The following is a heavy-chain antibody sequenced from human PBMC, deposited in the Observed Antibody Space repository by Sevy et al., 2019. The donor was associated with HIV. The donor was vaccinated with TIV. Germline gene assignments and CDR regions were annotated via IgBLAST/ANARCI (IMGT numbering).Heavy chain of an antibody. CDR3: ARDGRGISAFDI. Sequence: GGSLRLSCAAYEFTFSSQAVSWVRQAPGKGLEWVSAISGNGENTHYADSVRGRFTISRDNFKNTLYLQMNSLRAEDTALYYCARDGRGISAFDIWGQGTMVTVSS. CDR1: EFTFSSQA. D-gene: IGHD3-3*02. CDR2: ISGNGENT. V-gene: IGHV3-23*01. J-gene: IGHJ3*02.